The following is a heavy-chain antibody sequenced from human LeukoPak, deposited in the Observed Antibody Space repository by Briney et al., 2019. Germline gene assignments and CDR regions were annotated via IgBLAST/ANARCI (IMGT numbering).Heavy chain of an antibody. CDR1: GFSLSTSGVG. J-gene: IGHJ3*02. CDR2: IYWNDDE. CDR3: AHRLPSDAFDI. Sequence: SGPTLVKPTQTLTLTCTFSGFSLSTSGVGVGWIRQPPGKALEWLALIYWNDDERYSPSLKSRLTITKDTSKNQVVLTMTNMDPVDTATYYCAHRLPSDAFDIWGQGTMVTVSS. V-gene: IGHV2-5*01.